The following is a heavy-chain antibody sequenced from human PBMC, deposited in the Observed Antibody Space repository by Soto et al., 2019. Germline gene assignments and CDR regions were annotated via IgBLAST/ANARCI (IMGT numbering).Heavy chain of an antibody. D-gene: IGHD1-20*01. J-gene: IGHJ4*02. CDR2: ISGSGGST. V-gene: IGHV3-23*01. CDR1: GFTFSSYA. CDR3: AKVPVYSNPFDY. Sequence: PALSLRISSAASGFTFSSYAMSWVRQAPGKGLEWVSAISGSGGSTYYADSVKGRFTISRDNSKNTLYLQMNSLRAEDTAVYYCAKVPVYSNPFDYWGQGTLVTVSS.